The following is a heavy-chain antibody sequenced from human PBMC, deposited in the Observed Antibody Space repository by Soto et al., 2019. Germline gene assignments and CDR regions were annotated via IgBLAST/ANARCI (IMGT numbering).Heavy chain of an antibody. CDR3: ARASPVICGGDPCYRLDSSFDS. D-gene: IGHD2-21*02. CDR1: GATFSTTG. CDR2: IIPLFGTP. V-gene: IGHV1-69*01. J-gene: IGHJ5*01. Sequence: QVQLVQSGAEVRKPGSSLRVSCKSSGATFSTTGISWVRQAPGQGLEWMGGIIPLFGTPKYARKFHGRVSITADESTNTVYMELNSLRPDDAAVYYCARASPVICGGDPCYRLDSSFDSWGQGSLVIVSS.